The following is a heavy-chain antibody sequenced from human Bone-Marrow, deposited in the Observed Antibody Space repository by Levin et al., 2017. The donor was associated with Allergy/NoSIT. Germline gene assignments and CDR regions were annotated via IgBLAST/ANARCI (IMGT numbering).Heavy chain of an antibody. Sequence: PGGSLRLSCAASGFTFSSFNIHWVRQAPGKGLEWVSSISSTSNYIYYADSVKGRFTISRDNAKGSLSLQMDSLRVEDTAVYYCARDLTGVQVLDIWGRGTLVTVSP. J-gene: IGHJ3*02. CDR3: ARDLTGVQVLDI. CDR1: GFTFSSFN. V-gene: IGHV3-21*01. D-gene: IGHD3-9*01. CDR2: ISSTSNYI.